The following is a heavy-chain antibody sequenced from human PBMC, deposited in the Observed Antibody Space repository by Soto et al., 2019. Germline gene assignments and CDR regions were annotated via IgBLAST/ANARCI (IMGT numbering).Heavy chain of an antibody. J-gene: IGHJ6*02. Sequence: PGGSLRLSCSACGFTFSEDYMNWVRQVPGKGLEWVSYISHSGSTTDYADFEKGRFTISRDNVNNSLFLQTNSLRADDTAVYYCARDFGMDVWGHGITVTVSS. CDR3: ARDFGMDV. CDR2: ISHSGSTT. V-gene: IGHV3-11*01. CDR1: GFTFSEDY.